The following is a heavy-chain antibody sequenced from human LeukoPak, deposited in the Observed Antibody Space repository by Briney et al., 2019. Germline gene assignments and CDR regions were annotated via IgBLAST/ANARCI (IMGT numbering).Heavy chain of an antibody. V-gene: IGHV4-39*07. D-gene: IGHD4-17*01. CDR1: GGSISTSNYY. CDR2: IYYSGST. Sequence: SETLSLTCTVSGGSISTSNYYWGWIRQPPGKGLEWIGSIYYSGSTYYNPSLKSRVTISVDTSKNQFSLKLSSVTAADTAVYYCARGQYGDPAFDYWGQGTLVTVSS. CDR3: ARGQYGDPAFDY. J-gene: IGHJ4*02.